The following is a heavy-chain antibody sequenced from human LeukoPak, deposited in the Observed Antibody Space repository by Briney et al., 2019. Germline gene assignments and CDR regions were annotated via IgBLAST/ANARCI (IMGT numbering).Heavy chain of an antibody. Sequence: ASVKVSCKASGYTFTSYGISWVRQAPGQGLEWMGWISAYNGNTNYAQKLQGRVTMTTDTSTSTAYMELRSLRSDDTAVYYCARGAPGSYYDILTGYPYYFDYWGQGTLVTVSS. CDR3: ARGAPGSYYDILTGYPYYFDY. CDR2: ISAYNGNT. J-gene: IGHJ4*02. V-gene: IGHV1-18*01. CDR1: GYTFTSYG. D-gene: IGHD3-9*01.